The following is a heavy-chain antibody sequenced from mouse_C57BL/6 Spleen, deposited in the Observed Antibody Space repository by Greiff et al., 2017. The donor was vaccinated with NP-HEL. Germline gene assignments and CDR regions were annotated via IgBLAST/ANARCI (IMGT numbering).Heavy chain of an antibody. CDR2: IDPETGGT. D-gene: IGHD3-2*02. J-gene: IGHJ3*01. CDR3: TRGSDQATCAY. Sequence: VQLQQSGAELVRPGASVTLSCKASGYTFTDYEMHWVKQTPVHGLEWIGAIDPETGGTAYNQKFKGKAILTADKSSSTAYMELRSLTSEDSAVYYSTRGSDQATCAYWGQGTLVNVSA. CDR1: GYTFTDYE. V-gene: IGHV1-15*01.